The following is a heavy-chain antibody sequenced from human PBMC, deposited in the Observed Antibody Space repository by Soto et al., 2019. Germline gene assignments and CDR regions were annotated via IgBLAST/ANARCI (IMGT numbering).Heavy chain of an antibody. D-gene: IGHD5-12*01. J-gene: IGHJ6*02. CDR1: GYTFTRSG. V-gene: IGHV1-18*01. Sequence: QVQLVQSGAEVKKPGASVKVSCKASGYTFTRSGISWVRQAPGQGPEWMGWISSYNGDTNYAQTVQGRVTMTTDTSTSTAYMELRSLRSDDTAVYYCAREGVAPYYYSGMDVWGQGTPVTVSS. CDR2: ISSYNGDT. CDR3: AREGVAPYYYSGMDV.